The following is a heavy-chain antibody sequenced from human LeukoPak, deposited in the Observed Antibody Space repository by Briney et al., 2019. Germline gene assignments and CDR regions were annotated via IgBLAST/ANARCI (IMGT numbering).Heavy chain of an antibody. J-gene: IGHJ5*02. V-gene: IGHV1-18*01. CDR3: ARGGRRIAAAGRRLDWFDP. CDR2: ISAYNGNT. Sequence: ASVKVSCKASGYTFTSYGISWVRQAPGQGLEWMGWISAYNGNTNYAQKLQGRVTMTTDTSTSTAYMELSRLRSDDTAVYYCARGGRRIAAAGRRLDWFDPWGQGTLVTVSS. D-gene: IGHD6-13*01. CDR1: GYTFTSYG.